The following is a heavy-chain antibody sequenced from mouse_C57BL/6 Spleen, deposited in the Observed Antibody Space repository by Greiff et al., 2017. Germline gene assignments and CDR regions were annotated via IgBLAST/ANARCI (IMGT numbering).Heavy chain of an antibody. J-gene: IGHJ1*03. Sequence: EVQGVESGGGLVKPGGSLKLSCAASGFTFSSYAMSWVRQTPEKRLEWVATISDGGSYTYYPDNVKGRFTISRDNAKHNLYLQMSHLKSEDTAMYYCARDDSSGYGWYFDVWGTGTTVTVSS. CDR3: ARDDSSGYGWYFDV. CDR2: ISDGGSYT. V-gene: IGHV5-4*01. D-gene: IGHD3-2*02. CDR1: GFTFSSYA.